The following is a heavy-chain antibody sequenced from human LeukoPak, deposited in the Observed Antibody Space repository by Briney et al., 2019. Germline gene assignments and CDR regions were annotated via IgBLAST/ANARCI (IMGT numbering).Heavy chain of an antibody. V-gene: IGHV4-38-2*02. D-gene: IGHD5-24*01. CDR3: ARVDGYSLFVDY. CDR2: VDHRGGT. J-gene: IGHJ4*02. Sequence: SETLCLTCTVSGYSLSSGYYWGWIRQPPGKGLEWIGSVDHRGGTYYNPSLRSRVSISVDTSKNQFSLKLSSVTAADTAVYYCARVDGYSLFVDYWGQGTLVTVSS. CDR1: GYSLSSGYY.